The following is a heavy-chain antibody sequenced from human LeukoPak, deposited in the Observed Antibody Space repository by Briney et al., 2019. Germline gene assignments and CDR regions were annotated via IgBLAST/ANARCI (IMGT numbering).Heavy chain of an antibody. CDR1: GFTFSSYG. D-gene: IGHD3-16*01. V-gene: IGHV3-30*02. J-gene: IGHJ4*02. CDR3: AKGLRLGELSPTGVIY. CDR2: IRYDGSNK. Sequence: GGSLRLSCAASGFTFSSYGMHWVRQAPGKGLEWVAFIRYDGSNKYYADSVKGRFTISRDNSKNTLYLQMNSLRAEDTAVYYCAKGLRLGELSPTGVIYWGQGTLVTVSS.